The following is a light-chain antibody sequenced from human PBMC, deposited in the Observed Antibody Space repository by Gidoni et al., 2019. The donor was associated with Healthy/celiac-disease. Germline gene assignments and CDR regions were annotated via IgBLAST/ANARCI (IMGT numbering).Light chain of an antibody. CDR2: AAS. CDR3: QQSYITLT. CDR1: QSISSF. Sequence: DIQMTQSPSSLSASVGDRVTITCRASQSISSFLNWYQQKQGKAPKLLIYAASSLQSGVPSRFSGSGSGTDFTLTISSLQPEDFATYYCQQSYITLTFGGGTKVE. V-gene: IGKV1-39*01. J-gene: IGKJ4*01.